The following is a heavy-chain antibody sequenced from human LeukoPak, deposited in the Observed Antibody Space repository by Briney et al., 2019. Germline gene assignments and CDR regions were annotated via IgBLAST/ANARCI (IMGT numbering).Heavy chain of an antibody. CDR3: ALGKNFGYHYFDF. CDR1: GGSISSYY. Sequence: SETLSLTCTVSGGSISSYYWSWIRQPPGKGLEWIGYIYYSGSTNYNPSLKSRVTISVDTSKNQFSLKLSSVTAADTAVYYCALGKNFGYHYFDFWGQGALVTVSS. J-gene: IGHJ4*02. D-gene: IGHD2-2*03. V-gene: IGHV4-59*01. CDR2: IYYSGST.